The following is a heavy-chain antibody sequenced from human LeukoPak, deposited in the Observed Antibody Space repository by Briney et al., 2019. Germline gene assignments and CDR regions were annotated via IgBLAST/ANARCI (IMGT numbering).Heavy chain of an antibody. V-gene: IGHV4-59*01. D-gene: IGHD6-19*01. CDR1: GGSISNYY. Sequence: SETLSLTCTVSGGSISNYYWSWIRQPPGKGLEWIGYIYYSGSTNYNPSLKSRVTISVDTSKNQFSLKLSSVTAADTAVYYRARGLWQWLVDYWGQGTLVTVSS. CDR3: ARGLWQWLVDY. J-gene: IGHJ4*02. CDR2: IYYSGST.